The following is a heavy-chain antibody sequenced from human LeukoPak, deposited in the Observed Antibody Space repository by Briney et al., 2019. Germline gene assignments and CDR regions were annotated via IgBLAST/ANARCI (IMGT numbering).Heavy chain of an antibody. CDR3: ARGGDFWSGYSRGYNMDV. CDR2: IYSGGST. D-gene: IGHD3-3*01. CDR1: GFTVSSNY. Sequence: GGSLRLSCAASGFTVSSNYMTWVRQAPGKGLEWVSVIYSGGSTYYADSVKGRFTISRDNSKNTLYVQMNSLRAADMAVYYCARGGDFWSGYSRGYNMDVWGKGTTVTVSS. V-gene: IGHV3-53*03. J-gene: IGHJ6*03.